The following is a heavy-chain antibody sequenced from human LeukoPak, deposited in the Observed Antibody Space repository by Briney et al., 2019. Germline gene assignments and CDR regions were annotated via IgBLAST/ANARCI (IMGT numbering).Heavy chain of an antibody. CDR1: GFTVSSNY. V-gene: IGHV3-53*01. CDR3: ARGVLVDTAMVMYWYFDL. D-gene: IGHD5-18*01. Sequence: GGSLRLSCAASGFTVSSNYMSWVRQAPGKGLEWVSVIYSGGSTYYADSVKGRFTISRDNSKNTLYLQMNSLRAEDTAVYYCARGVLVDTAMVMYWYFDLWGRGTLVTVSS. J-gene: IGHJ2*01. CDR2: IYSGGST.